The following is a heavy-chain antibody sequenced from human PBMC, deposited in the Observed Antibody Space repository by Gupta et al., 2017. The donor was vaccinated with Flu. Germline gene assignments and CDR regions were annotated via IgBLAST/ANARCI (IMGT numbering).Heavy chain of an antibody. Sequence: EVQLVESGGGLVQPGGSLRLSCAASGFPFSDSWMNWVRQAPGKGLEWVANINQDGSIRNYVDSLKGRLTVSRDNAKNSLYLQMDSLRAEDTAVYFCARNRGWEQFDYWGQGTLVTVSS. V-gene: IGHV3-7*01. D-gene: IGHD5-24*01. CDR2: INQDGSIR. J-gene: IGHJ4*02. CDR1: GFPFSDSW. CDR3: ARNRGWEQFDY.